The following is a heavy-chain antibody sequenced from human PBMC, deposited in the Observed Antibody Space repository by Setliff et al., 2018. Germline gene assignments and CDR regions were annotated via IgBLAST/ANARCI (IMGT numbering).Heavy chain of an antibody. CDR2: ISSEGDSI. CDR1: GLTFSSDA. Sequence: PGGSLRLSCAASGLTFSSDAMTWVRQTPGKGLELVSVISSEGDSIYYADSVKGRFTISRDNSKSTLYLEMNSLRAEDTAVYYCAKCSSWHGHYPHFNYWGQGTLVTVSS. D-gene: IGHD6-13*01. J-gene: IGHJ4*02. CDR3: AKCSSWHGHYPHFNY. V-gene: IGHV3-23*03.